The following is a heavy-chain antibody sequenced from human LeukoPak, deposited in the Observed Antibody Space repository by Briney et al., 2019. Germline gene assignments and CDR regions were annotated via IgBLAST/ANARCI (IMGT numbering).Heavy chain of an antibody. CDR2: IYYSGST. D-gene: IGHD2/OR15-2a*01. Sequence: PSETPSLTCTVSGGSISTYYWSRIRQPPGKGLEWIGYIYYSGSTNYNPSLKSRVTISVDTSKNQFSLKLSSVTAADTAVYYCARGATSLSYFDSRGQGTLVTVSS. CDR3: ARGATSLSYFDS. V-gene: IGHV4-59*01. J-gene: IGHJ4*02. CDR1: GGSISTYY.